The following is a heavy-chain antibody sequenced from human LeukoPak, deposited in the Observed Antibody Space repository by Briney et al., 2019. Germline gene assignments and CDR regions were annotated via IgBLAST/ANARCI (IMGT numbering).Heavy chain of an antibody. Sequence: SETLSLTCAVSGGSISSSNWWSWVRQPPGKGLEWIGEIYHSGSTNYNPSLKSRVTISVDTSKNQFSLKLSSVTAADTAVYYCARFIAAASPNDAFDIWGQGTMVTVSS. CDR3: ARFIAAASPNDAFDI. D-gene: IGHD6-13*01. J-gene: IGHJ3*02. V-gene: IGHV4-4*02. CDR1: GGSISSSNW. CDR2: IYHSGST.